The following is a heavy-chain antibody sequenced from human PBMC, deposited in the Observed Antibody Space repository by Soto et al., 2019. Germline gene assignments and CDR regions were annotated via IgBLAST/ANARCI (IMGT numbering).Heavy chain of an antibody. CDR3: ARDRHDWNRRGYYFYGMDV. CDR2: VWNDGRNK. D-gene: IGHD1-1*01. V-gene: IGHV3-33*01. J-gene: IGHJ6*02. CDR1: GFTFSTHG. Sequence: QVPLVESGGGVVQPGRSLRLSCAASGFTFSTHGMLWVRQAPGKGLEWVAVVWNDGRNKYYADSVQGRFTISRDNSKNTLYLQMTGLKAEDTATYYCARDRHDWNRRGYYFYGMDVWGQGTTVTVSS.